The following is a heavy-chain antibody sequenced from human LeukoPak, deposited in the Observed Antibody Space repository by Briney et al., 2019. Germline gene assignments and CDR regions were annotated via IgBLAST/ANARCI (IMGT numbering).Heavy chain of an antibody. V-gene: IGHV3-30*02. CDR3: VRDKTTVTDDAFDI. D-gene: IGHD4-17*01. CDR2: IRHDGSNK. Sequence: GGSLRLSCAASGFIFSNYGIYWVRQAPGKGLEWVALIRHDGSNKYYADSVKGRFTISRDNSKNTLYLQMNSLRAEDTAVYYCVRDKTTVTDDAFDIWGQGTMVTVSS. J-gene: IGHJ3*02. CDR1: GFIFSNYG.